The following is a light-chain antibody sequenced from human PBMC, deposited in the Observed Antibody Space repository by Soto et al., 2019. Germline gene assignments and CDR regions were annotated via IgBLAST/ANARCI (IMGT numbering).Light chain of an antibody. Sequence: EIVLTQSPGTLSLSPGERATLSCRASQSVSSSYLAWYQQKPGQAPRLLIYGASSRATGIPDRFSGSGSGPDVPLTISRLEPEDFAVYYCQQYGSSPLITFGQGTRLEIK. J-gene: IGKJ5*01. V-gene: IGKV3-20*01. CDR3: QQYGSSPLIT. CDR1: QSVSSSY. CDR2: GAS.